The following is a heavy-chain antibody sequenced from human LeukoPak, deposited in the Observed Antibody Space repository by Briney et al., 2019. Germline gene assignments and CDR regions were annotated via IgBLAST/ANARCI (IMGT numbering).Heavy chain of an antibody. CDR1: GGSISSGGYS. CDR2: IYHSGST. CDR3: ARGGSYDYGDYVGVY. J-gene: IGHJ4*02. Sequence: SETLSLTCAVSGGSISSGGYSWSWIRQPPGKGLEWIGYIYHSGSTYYNPSLKSRVTISVDRSKNQFSLKLSSVTAADTAVYYCARGGSYDYGDYVGVYWGQGTLVTVSS. D-gene: IGHD4-17*01. V-gene: IGHV4-30-2*01.